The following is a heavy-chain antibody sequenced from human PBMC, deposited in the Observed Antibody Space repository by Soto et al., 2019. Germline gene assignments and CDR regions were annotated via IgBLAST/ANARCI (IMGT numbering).Heavy chain of an antibody. Sequence: QVQLVQSGGEVKKPGASVKVSCKASAYTFTNYGISWVRQAPGQGLEWMGWISAYNGNINYAQKFQGRVTMTSDTATSSAYMEVRSLRSDDTAVYYCARSGSSWNLREFDYCGQVTLGSLSS. CDR2: ISAYNGNI. V-gene: IGHV1-18*01. CDR3: ARSGSSWNLREFDY. J-gene: IGHJ4*02. CDR1: AYTFTNYG. D-gene: IGHD6-13*01.